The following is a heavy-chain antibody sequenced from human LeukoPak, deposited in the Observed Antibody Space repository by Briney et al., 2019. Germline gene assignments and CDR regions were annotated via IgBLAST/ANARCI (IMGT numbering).Heavy chain of an antibody. CDR3: ARHEGSGSYYSY. CDR2: ISPDDSDI. CDR1: GYSFTTYW. V-gene: IGHV5-51*01. D-gene: IGHD1-26*01. J-gene: IGHJ4*02. Sequence: GESLKISCKGSGYSFTTYWIAWVRQMPGRGLEWMGIISPDDSDIRYSSSFQGHVTISADKSISTAYLQWSSLQASDTAMYYCARHEGSGSYYSYWGQGTLVTVSS.